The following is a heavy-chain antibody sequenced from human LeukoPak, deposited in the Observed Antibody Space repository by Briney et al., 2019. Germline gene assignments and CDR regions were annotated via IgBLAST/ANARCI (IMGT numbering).Heavy chain of an antibody. V-gene: IGHV3-48*03. Sequence: GGSLRLSCAASGFTFSSYEMNWVRQAPGKGLEWVSYISSSGSTIYYADSVKGRFTISRDNAKNSLYLQMNSLRAEDTAVYYCAKVDSGTYQFDYWGQGTLVTVSS. D-gene: IGHD1-26*01. CDR1: GFTFSSYE. CDR3: AKVDSGTYQFDY. CDR2: ISSSGSTI. J-gene: IGHJ4*02.